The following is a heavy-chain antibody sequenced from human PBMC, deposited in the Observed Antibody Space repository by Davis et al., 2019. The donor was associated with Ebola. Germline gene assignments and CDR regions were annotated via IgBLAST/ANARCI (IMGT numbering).Heavy chain of an antibody. Sequence: GSLRLSCTVSGGSISSYYWSWIRQPPGKGLEWIGYIYYSGSTNYNPSLKSRVTISVDTSKNQFSLKLSSVTAADTAVYYCARGGRDGYNWGPGFDYWGQGTLVTVSS. CDR1: GGSISSYY. CDR2: IYYSGST. CDR3: ARGGRDGYNWGPGFDY. V-gene: IGHV4-59*01. J-gene: IGHJ4*02. D-gene: IGHD5-24*01.